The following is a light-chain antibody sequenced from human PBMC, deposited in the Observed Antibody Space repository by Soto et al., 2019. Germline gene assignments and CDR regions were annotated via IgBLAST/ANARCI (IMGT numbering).Light chain of an antibody. J-gene: IGLJ2*01. CDR1: SSNIGAYYD. CDR3: QLFDTALSSSI. Sequence: QSVLTQPPSVSGAPGQRVTISCTGTSSNIGAYYDVNWYQIVPGKAPKLLISRNNNRPSGVPDRFSGSKSDTSASLAITGLQSEDEAEYYCQLFDTALSSSIFGGGTKLTVL. CDR2: RNN. V-gene: IGLV1-40*01.